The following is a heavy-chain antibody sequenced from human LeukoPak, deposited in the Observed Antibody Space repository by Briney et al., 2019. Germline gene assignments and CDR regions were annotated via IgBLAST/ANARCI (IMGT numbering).Heavy chain of an antibody. CDR1: GGSIRNSY. D-gene: IGHD2-2*02. V-gene: IGHV4-59*01. Sequence: SETLSLTCTVSGGSIRNSYWSWIRQPPGKGLEWIGYILYNGDTNYNPSLKGRVTMSVDTSKNQFSLKLNSVAAADTAVYYCARRAASAIVYYYFYMDVWGKGTTVTVSS. CDR3: ARRAASAIVYYYFYMDV. J-gene: IGHJ6*03. CDR2: ILYNGDT.